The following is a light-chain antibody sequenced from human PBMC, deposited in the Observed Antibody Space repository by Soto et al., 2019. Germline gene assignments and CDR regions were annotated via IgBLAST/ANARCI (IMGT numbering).Light chain of an antibody. Sequence: EIVLTQSPATLSLSPGERATLSCRASQSVSSYLAWYQQKPGQAPRLLIYDASNRATGIPVRFSGSGSGTDFTLTISSLEPEDFALYYCQQYNNWPPITFGQGTRLEIK. CDR2: DAS. J-gene: IGKJ5*01. CDR3: QQYNNWPPIT. CDR1: QSVSSY. V-gene: IGKV3-11*01.